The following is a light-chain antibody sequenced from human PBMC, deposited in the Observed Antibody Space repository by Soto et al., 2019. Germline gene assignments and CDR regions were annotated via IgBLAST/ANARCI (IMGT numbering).Light chain of an antibody. CDR3: QQYNSYST. V-gene: IGKV1-5*03. CDR1: QTISSW. J-gene: IGKJ4*01. CDR2: KAS. Sequence: DIQMTQSPSTLSGSVGDRVTITCRASQTISSWLAWYQQKPGKAPKLLIYKASTLESGVPSRFSGSGSGTEFTLTISGLQPDDFATYYCQQYNSYSTFGGGTKVDI.